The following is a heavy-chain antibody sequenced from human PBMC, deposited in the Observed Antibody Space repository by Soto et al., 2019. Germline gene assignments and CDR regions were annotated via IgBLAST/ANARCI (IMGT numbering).Heavy chain of an antibody. D-gene: IGHD4-17*01. CDR2: INPSGGNT. CDR3: ARAIVPTTVTTSNWFDP. CDR1: GYTFTTHY. Sequence: ASVKVSCKASGYTFTTHYMHWVRQAPGQGLEWMGIINPSGGNTNYAQKFQGRVTMTSDTSTSTVYMELSSLTTDDTAVYYCARAIVPTTVTTSNWFDPWGQGTLVTVSS. V-gene: IGHV1-46*01. J-gene: IGHJ5*02.